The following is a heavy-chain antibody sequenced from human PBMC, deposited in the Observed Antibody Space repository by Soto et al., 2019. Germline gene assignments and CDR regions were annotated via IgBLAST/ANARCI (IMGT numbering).Heavy chain of an antibody. CDR1: GFTLSSYA. CDR3: AEAPPGRSWFGYFDS. CDR2: MTSGGST. D-gene: IGHD6-13*01. J-gene: IGHJ4*02. Sequence: EVQVLESGGDLVQPGGSLRLSCAASGFTLSSYAMSWVRQAPGKGLEWVSSMTSGGSTYYADSVKGRFTISRDTSKNTLDLQMNSLRAEDTAVYYCAEAPPGRSWFGYFDSWGQGTLVTVSS. V-gene: IGHV3-23*01.